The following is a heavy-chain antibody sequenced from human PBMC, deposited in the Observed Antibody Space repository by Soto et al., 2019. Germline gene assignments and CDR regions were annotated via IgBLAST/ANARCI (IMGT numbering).Heavy chain of an antibody. D-gene: IGHD2-2*01. Sequence: QVQLVQSGAEVKKPGSSVKVSCKASGGTFSSYTISWVRQAPGQGLEWSGRIIPIRGIANYAQKFQGRVTITADKATSTAYMELSSLRAEDTAVSYCARDLSCSSTSGPNWFDPWGQGTLVTVSS. J-gene: IGHJ5*02. CDR2: IIPIRGIA. CDR3: ARDLSCSSTSGPNWFDP. CDR1: GGTFSSYT. V-gene: IGHV1-69*08.